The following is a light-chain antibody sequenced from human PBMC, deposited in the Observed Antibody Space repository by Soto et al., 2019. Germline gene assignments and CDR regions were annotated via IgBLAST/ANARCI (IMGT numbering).Light chain of an antibody. CDR3: QQYNTRSSA. CDR1: ENIFKY. J-gene: IGKJ4*01. V-gene: IGKV1-5*01. CDR2: AAS. Sequence: DIQMIQSPATLSASVGDRITITCRASENIFKYVAWYQQTSGSAPNLLIYAASDLESGVPSRFSGSGSGTEFSLTIDNLQPNDSATYYCQQYNTRSSAFGGGTKVDVK.